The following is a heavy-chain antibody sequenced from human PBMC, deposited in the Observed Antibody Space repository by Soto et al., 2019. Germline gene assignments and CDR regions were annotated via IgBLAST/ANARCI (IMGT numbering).Heavy chain of an antibody. Sequence: SEALSLIGAAYGGSFSGFYGGWVRQPPGKGLEWIGEINHSGSTNYNPSLKRRVTISVDTSKNQFSLKLSSVTAADTAVYYCARGTPNGIRSDTYYDFWSGYPKPRNSFDPWGQGTLVTVSS. V-gene: IGHV4-34*01. CDR2: INHSGST. J-gene: IGHJ5*02. CDR1: GGSFSGFY. CDR3: ARGTPNGIRSDTYYDFWSGYPKPRNSFDP. D-gene: IGHD3-3*01.